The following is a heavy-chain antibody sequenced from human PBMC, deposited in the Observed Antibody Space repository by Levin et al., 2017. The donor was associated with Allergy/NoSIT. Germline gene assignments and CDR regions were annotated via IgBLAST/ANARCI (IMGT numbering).Heavy chain of an antibody. J-gene: IGHJ2*01. CDR1: GGSISSYY. D-gene: IGHD5-12*01. CDR3: ARGVDIVATKYWYFDL. CDR2: IYYSGST. V-gene: IGHV4-59*01. Sequence: SETLSLTCTVSGGSISSYYWSWIRQPPGKGLEWIGYIYYSGSTNYNPSLKSRVTISVDTSKNQFSLKLSSVTAADTAVYYCARGVDIVATKYWYFDLWGRGTLVTASS.